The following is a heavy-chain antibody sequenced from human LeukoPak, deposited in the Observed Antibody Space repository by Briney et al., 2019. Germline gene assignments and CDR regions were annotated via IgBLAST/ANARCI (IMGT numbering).Heavy chain of an antibody. D-gene: IGHD2-8*01. CDR1: GFIFSSYG. J-gene: IGHJ4*02. Sequence: PGGSLRLSCAASGFIFSSYGMYWVRQAPGKGLEWVSYISSSSSTIYYADSVKGRFTISRDNAKNSLYLQLNSLRAEDTAVYYCARDRCTNGVCYSDYWGQGTLVTVSS. CDR2: ISSSSSTI. V-gene: IGHV3-48*04. CDR3: ARDRCTNGVCYSDY.